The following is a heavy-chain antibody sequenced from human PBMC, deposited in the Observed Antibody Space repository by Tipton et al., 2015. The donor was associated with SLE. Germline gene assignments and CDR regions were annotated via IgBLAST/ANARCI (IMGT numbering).Heavy chain of an antibody. CDR1: GASIRTYY. J-gene: IGHJ5*01. CDR2: MYHSGST. D-gene: IGHD3-3*01. V-gene: IGHV4-59*01. Sequence: GLVKPSETLSLTCAVSGASIRTYYWSWIRQSPGKGLEWIGHMYHSGSTNYNPSLASRVTIFIDKSKNQLSLTLNSVTTADTAMYYCARGTPFMEWERNWFDPWCQGTLVTVSS. CDR3: ARGTPFMEWERNWFDP.